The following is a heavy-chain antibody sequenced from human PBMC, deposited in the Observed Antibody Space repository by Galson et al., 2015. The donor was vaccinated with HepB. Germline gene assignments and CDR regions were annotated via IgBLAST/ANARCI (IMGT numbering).Heavy chain of an antibody. CDR2: IKSKTDGGTT. V-gene: IGHV3-15*07. CDR1: GFTFSNAW. D-gene: IGHD2-15*01. Sequence: SLRLSCAASGFTFSNAWMNWVRQAPGKGLEWVGRIKSKTDGGTTDYAAPVKGRFTISRDDSKNTLYLQMNSLKTEDTAVYYCTTDLGYCSGGSCYTRYYYGMDVWGQGTTVTVSS. J-gene: IGHJ6*02. CDR3: TTDLGYCSGGSCYTRYYYGMDV.